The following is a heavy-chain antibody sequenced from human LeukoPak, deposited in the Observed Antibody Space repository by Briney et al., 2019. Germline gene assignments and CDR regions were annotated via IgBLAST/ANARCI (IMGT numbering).Heavy chain of an antibody. CDR3: ARGGEYVWGSYRYFDY. CDR2: INPNSGGT. J-gene: IGHJ4*02. V-gene: IGHV1-2*02. CDR1: GYTFTGYY. Sequence: ASVKVSCKASGYTFTGYYMHWVRQAPGQGLEWMGWINPNSGGTNYAQKFQGRVTMTRDTSISTAYMELSSLRSEDTAVYYCARGGEYVWGSYRYFDYWGQGTLVTVSS. D-gene: IGHD3-16*02.